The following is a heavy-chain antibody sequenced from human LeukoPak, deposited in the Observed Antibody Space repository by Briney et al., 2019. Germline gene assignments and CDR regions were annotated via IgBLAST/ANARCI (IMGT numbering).Heavy chain of an antibody. V-gene: IGHV1-69*04. D-gene: IGHD2-2*01. CDR2: IIPILGIA. Sequence: SVKVSFKASGGTFSSYAISWVRQAPGQGLEWMGRIIPILGIANYAQKFQGRVTITADKSTSTAYMELSSLRSEDTAVYYCTRDHCTSINCYEYNYYGMDVWGQGTTVTVSS. CDR1: GGTFSSYA. CDR3: TRDHCTSINCYEYNYYGMDV. J-gene: IGHJ6*02.